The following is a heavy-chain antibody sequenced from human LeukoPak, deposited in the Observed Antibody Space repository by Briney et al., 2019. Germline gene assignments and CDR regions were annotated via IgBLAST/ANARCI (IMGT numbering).Heavy chain of an antibody. CDR1: GFTFSSYA. CDR3: AKDTSWDSGSHWGHKGRGFYGMDV. D-gene: IGHD5-12*01. Sequence: PGGSLRLSCAASGFTFSSYAMSWVRQAPGKGLEWVSAISDSGGSTYYADSVKGRFTISRDNSKNTLYLQMNSLRAEDTAVYYCAKDTSWDSGSHWGHKGRGFYGMDVWGQGTTVTVSS. CDR2: ISDSGGST. J-gene: IGHJ6*02. V-gene: IGHV3-23*01.